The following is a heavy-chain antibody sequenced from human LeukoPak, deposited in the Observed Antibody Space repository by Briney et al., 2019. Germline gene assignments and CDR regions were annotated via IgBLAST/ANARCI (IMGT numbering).Heavy chain of an antibody. Sequence: GGSLRLSCAASGFTFSNAWMNWVRQAPGKWLEWVGRIRSKADGGTTDYTAPVKGRFTISRDDSENTLYLQMNSLKTEDTAVYYCATIRRYNPDYWGQGTLVTVSS. CDR3: ATIRRYNPDY. V-gene: IGHV3-15*01. J-gene: IGHJ4*02. CDR1: GFTFSNAW. D-gene: IGHD5-24*01. CDR2: IRSKADGGTT.